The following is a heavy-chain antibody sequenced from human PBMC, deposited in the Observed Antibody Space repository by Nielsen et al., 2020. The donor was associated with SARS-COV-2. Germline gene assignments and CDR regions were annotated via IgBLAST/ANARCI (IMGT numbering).Heavy chain of an antibody. D-gene: IGHD3-22*01. CDR2: ISGNSDSA. CDR3: ASSAPPSGFNWFDP. Sequence: ASVKVSCKASGYTFTKYGISWVRQAPGQGREWMGWISGNSDSAKYVKKFLGRVIMTTDTSTSTAYLEVRSLRSDDTAVYYCASSAPPSGFNWFDPWGQGTLVTVSS. V-gene: IGHV1-18*04. J-gene: IGHJ5*02. CDR1: GYTFTKYG.